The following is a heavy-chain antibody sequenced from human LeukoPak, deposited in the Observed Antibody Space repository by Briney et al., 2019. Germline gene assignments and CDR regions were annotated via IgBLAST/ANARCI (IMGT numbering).Heavy chain of an antibody. Sequence: SETLSLTCTVSGYSISSGYYWGWIRQPPGKGLEWIGSGSTYYNPSLKSRVTISVDTSKNQFSLKLSSVTAADTAVYYCARPRLGSSDAFDIWGQGTMVTVSS. CDR1: GYSISSGYY. V-gene: IGHV4-38-2*02. J-gene: IGHJ3*02. CDR3: ARPRLGSSDAFDI. D-gene: IGHD6-6*01. CDR2: SGST.